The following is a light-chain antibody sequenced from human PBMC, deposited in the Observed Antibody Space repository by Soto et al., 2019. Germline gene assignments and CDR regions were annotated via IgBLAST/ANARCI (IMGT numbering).Light chain of an antibody. CDR2: KAS. CDR1: QSISAW. CDR3: QQYKDYSRP. V-gene: IGKV1-5*03. J-gene: IGKJ1*01. Sequence: DIQMTQSPSTLSASVGDRVSINCGASQSISAWLAWYQQKPGKAPRLLIYKASTLEIGVPSRFSGSGSGTEFTLTISSLQPDDVATYYCQQYKDYSRPFGQGTKV.